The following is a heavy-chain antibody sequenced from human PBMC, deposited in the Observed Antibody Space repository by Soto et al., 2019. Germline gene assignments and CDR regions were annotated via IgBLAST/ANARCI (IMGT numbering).Heavy chain of an antibody. Sequence: GASVKVSCKASGGTFSSYAISWVRQAPGQGLEWMGGIIPIFGTANYAQKFQGRVTITADESTSTAYMELSSLRSEDTAVYYCARVGYSYGYYFDPWGQGTLVTVSS. CDR1: GGTFSSYA. J-gene: IGHJ5*02. D-gene: IGHD5-18*01. V-gene: IGHV1-69*13. CDR3: ARVGYSYGYYFDP. CDR2: IIPIFGTA.